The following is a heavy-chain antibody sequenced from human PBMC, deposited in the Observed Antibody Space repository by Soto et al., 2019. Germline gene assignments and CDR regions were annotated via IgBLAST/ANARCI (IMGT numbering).Heavy chain of an antibody. V-gene: IGHV4-59*01. D-gene: IGHD2-8*01. CDR2: IYYSGST. CDR3: ASEFLYCTNGVCGGMDV. J-gene: IGHJ6*02. Sequence: SETLSLTCTVSGGSISSYYWSWIRQPPGKGLEWIGYIYYSGSTNYNPALKSRVTISVDTSKNQFSLKLSSVTAADTAVYYCASEFLYCTNGVCGGMDVWGQGTTVTVSS. CDR1: GGSISSYY.